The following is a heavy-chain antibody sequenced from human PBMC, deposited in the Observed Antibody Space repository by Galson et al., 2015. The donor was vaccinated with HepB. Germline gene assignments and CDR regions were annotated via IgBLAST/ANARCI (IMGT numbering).Heavy chain of an antibody. CDR2: INTNTGNP. J-gene: IGHJ5*02. V-gene: IGHV7-4-1*02. Sequence: QSGAEVTKPGESLKISCKASGYTFTSYGISWVRQAPGQGLEWMGWINTNTGNPTYAQGFTGRFVFSLDTSVSTAYLQISSLKAEDTAVYYCAREGVITFGGVIVVSFDPWGQGTLVTVSS. D-gene: IGHD3-16*02. CDR3: AREGVITFGGVIVVSFDP. CDR1: GYTFTSYG.